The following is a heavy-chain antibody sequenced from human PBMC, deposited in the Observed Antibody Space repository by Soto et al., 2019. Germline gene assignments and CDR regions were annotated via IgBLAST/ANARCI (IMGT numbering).Heavy chain of an antibody. CDR1: GGSFSGYY. Sequence: QVQLQQWGAGLLKPSETLSLTCAVYGGSFSGYYWSWIRQPPGKGLEWIGEINHSGSTNYNPSLKSRVTITVDTSKNQFSLKLSSGAAGDTAVYYFALAAAEFDYWGQGTLVTVSS. D-gene: IGHD6-13*01. CDR3: ALAAAEFDY. CDR2: INHSGST. V-gene: IGHV4-34*01. J-gene: IGHJ4*02.